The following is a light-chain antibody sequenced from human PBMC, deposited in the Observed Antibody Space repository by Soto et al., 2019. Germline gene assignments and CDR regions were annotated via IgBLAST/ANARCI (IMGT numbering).Light chain of an antibody. CDR1: QSVSSN. J-gene: IGKJ2*01. CDR2: GAS. CDR3: QQYNNWPPYT. Sequence: EIVMTQSPATLSVSPGERDTLSCRASQSVSSNLAWYQQKPGQDPRLLIYGASTRATGIPARFSGSGSGTEFTLTISSLQSEDFAVYYCQQYNNWPPYTFGQGTKLEIK. V-gene: IGKV3-15*01.